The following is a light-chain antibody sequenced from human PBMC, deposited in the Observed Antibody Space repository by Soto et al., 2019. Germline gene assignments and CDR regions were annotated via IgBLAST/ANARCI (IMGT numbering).Light chain of an antibody. Sequence: QSALTQPASVSGSPGQSITISCTGTSSDVGGYDYVSWYQQPPGKAPKLMIYDVSNWPSGVSNRFSGSKSGNTASLTISGLQAEDEADYYCSSYTSSGTLGFGTGTKVTVL. V-gene: IGLV2-14*01. J-gene: IGLJ1*01. CDR2: DVS. CDR3: SSYTSSGTLG. CDR1: SSDVGGYDY.